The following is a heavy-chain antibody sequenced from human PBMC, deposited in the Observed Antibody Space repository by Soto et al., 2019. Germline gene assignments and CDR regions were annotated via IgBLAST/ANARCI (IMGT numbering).Heavy chain of an antibody. J-gene: IGHJ4*02. CDR2: IYSTGST. Sequence: PSETLSLTCTVSGGSIRGGDYYWSWIRQSPGKGPEWIGYIYSTGSTSSNPSLKNRVTMSVDTSKDQFSLNLISVTAADTAVYYCVSTKARTGYDFFSVGYSYGRNLPSGHYFDNWGQGTLVTVSS. CDR1: GGSIRGGDYY. V-gene: IGHV4-31*03. CDR3: VSTKARTGYDFFSVGYSYGRNLPSGHYFDN. D-gene: IGHD5-18*01.